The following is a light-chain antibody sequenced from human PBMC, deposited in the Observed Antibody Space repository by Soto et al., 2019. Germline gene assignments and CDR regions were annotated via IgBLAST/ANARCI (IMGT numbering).Light chain of an antibody. J-gene: IGKJ4*01. CDR3: QQRSNWLT. Sequence: DIQLTQSPSFLSASVGDRVTITCRARQGISNFLAWYQQKPGKAPKLLIYAASTLQSGVPSRFSGSGSGTEFTLTISSLQPEDFAVYYCQQRSNWLTFGGGTKVEIK. CDR1: QGISNF. CDR2: AAS. V-gene: IGKV1-9*01.